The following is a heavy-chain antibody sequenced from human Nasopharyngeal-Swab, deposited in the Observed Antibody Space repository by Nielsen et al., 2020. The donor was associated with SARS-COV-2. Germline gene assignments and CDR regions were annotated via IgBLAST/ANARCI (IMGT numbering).Heavy chain of an antibody. CDR3: GRDISWDQRYWEY. J-gene: IGHJ4*02. V-gene: IGHV1-18*01. CDR2: ISVYNSNT. D-gene: IGHD2-8*02. Sequence: WVRQAPGQGLEWMGWISVYNSNTIYAQKFQGRVTMTTDTSKDTVYMELRSLRSDDTAMYYCGRDISWDQRYWEYRGQGSLVTVSS.